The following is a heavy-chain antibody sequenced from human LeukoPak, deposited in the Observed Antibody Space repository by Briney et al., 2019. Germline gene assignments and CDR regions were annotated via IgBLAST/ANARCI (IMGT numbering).Heavy chain of an antibody. CDR2: INPNTGDT. Sequence: ASVTVSCKASGYTFTVYYIHYVRQALGQGGEWMGWINPNTGDTKYAQKFQGRDTMTRDTSISTAYMELSRLRSDDTTVYYCARQSLRNFDYWGQGTLVTVSS. D-gene: IGHD5/OR15-5a*01. CDR1: GYTFTVYY. CDR3: ARQSLRNFDY. V-gene: IGHV1-2*02. J-gene: IGHJ4*02.